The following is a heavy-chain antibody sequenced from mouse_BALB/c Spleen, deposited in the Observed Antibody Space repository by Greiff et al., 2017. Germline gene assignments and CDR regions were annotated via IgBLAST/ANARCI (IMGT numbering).Heavy chain of an antibody. CDR3: AREGGTVVATRDAMDY. J-gene: IGHJ4*01. V-gene: IGHV5-4*02. CDR2: ISDGGSYT. Sequence: EVMLVESGGGLVKPGGSLKLSCAASGFTFSDYYMYWVRQTPEKRLEWVATISDGGSYTYYPDSVKGRFTISRDNAKNNLYLQMSSLKSEDTAMYDCAREGGTVVATRDAMDYWGQGTSVTVSS. CDR1: GFTFSDYY. D-gene: IGHD1-1*01.